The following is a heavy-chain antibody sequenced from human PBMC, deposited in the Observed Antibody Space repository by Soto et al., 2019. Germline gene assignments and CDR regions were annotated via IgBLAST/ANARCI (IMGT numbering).Heavy chain of an antibody. Sequence: GGSLRLSCAASGFIFSDYYMSWIRQAPGKGLEWASYISSRGDTIYYADSVKGRFTISRDNAKNSLYLQMNSLRPEDTAVYYCSRDFGQQCLARTVYAMDVWGQGTTVTVSS. V-gene: IGHV3-11*01. CDR3: SRDFGQQCLARTVYAMDV. CDR2: ISSRGDTI. D-gene: IGHD6-19*01. CDR1: GFIFSDYY. J-gene: IGHJ6*02.